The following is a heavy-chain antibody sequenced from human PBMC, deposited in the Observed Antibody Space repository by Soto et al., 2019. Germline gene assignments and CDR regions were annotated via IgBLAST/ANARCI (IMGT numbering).Heavy chain of an antibody. CDR2: IYPGDSDT. CDR1: GYSFTSYW. J-gene: IGHJ6*02. V-gene: IGHV5-51*01. CDR3: ARTSAAGKYYYGMDV. Sequence: GSLKISCKGSGYSFTSYWMAGVRQMPGKGLEWMGIIYPGDSDTRYSPSFQGQVTISADKSIRTAYLQWSSLKASDTAMYYCARTSAAGKYYYGMDVWGQGT. D-gene: IGHD6-13*01.